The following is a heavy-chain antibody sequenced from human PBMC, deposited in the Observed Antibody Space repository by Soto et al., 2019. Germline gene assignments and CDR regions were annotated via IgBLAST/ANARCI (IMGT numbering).Heavy chain of an antibody. CDR1: GYTFTGYY. D-gene: IGHD3-10*01. J-gene: IGHJ4*02. CDR3: ARDKSFRELPPGVLDY. V-gene: IGHV1-2*02. Sequence: ASVKVSCKASGYTFTGYYMHWVRQAPGQGLEWMGWINPNSGGTNYAQKFQGRVTMTRDTSISTAYMELSRLRSDDTAVYYCARDKSFRELPPGVLDYWGQGTLVTVSS. CDR2: INPNSGGT.